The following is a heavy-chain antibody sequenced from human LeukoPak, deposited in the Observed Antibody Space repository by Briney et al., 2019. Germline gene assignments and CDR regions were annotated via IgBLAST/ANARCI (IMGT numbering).Heavy chain of an antibody. Sequence: PGGALRLSCTGSGCSFSSYPLSWLRQAAGKGLKWVSAISNSGSNTYYGDSVRGRFTISRDNSKNTLYLQMHTLRAEDTAVYYCATTKSARRYFDYWGQGTLVTVSS. J-gene: IGHJ4*02. CDR2: ISNSGSNT. CDR3: ATTKSARRYFDY. V-gene: IGHV3-23*01. CDR1: GCSFSSYP.